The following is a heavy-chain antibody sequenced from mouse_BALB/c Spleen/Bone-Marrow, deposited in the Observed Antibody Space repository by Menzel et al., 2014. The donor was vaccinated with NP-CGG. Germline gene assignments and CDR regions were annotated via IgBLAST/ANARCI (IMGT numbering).Heavy chain of an antibody. D-gene: IGHD4-1*01. CDR3: ARGGNWDGFAY. CDR1: GYTFTSYW. V-gene: IGHV1-7*01. Sequence: VQLQESGAELAKPGASVKMSCKASGYTFTSYWMHWVKQRPGQGLEWIGYINPSTGYTEYNQKFKDKATLTADKSSSTAYMQLSSLTSEDYAVYYCARGGNWDGFAYWGQGTLVTVSA. J-gene: IGHJ3*01. CDR2: INPSTGYT.